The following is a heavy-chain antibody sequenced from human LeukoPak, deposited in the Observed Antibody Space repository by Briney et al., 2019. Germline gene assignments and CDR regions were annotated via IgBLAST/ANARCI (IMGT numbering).Heavy chain of an antibody. CDR2: ISGSGGST. Sequence: GGSLRLSCAASEFTFSSYAMSWVRQAPGQGLEWVSAISGSGGSTYYAGSVEGRFTISRDNSKNTLYLHMSSLRAEDTAVYYCAKDRDHDQYYFDYWGQGTLVTVSS. CDR3: AKDRDHDQYYFDY. CDR1: EFTFSSYA. J-gene: IGHJ4*02. V-gene: IGHV3-23*01.